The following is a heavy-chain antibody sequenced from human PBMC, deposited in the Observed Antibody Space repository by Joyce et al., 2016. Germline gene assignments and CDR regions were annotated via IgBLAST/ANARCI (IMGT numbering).Heavy chain of an antibody. Sequence: QVQLQESDPGLVKPSETLSLTCTVSGGSFNSAYWSWLRQSPGKGLELIGYIYYSGSTNYNPSLKSRVTVSLDTSKKQFSLNLRSVTPADTAVYYCARFAGLGSAWYWYFDLWGRGTLVTVSS. D-gene: IGHD6-13*01. CDR1: GGSFNSAY. CDR3: ARFAGLGSAWYWYFDL. CDR2: IYYSGST. J-gene: IGHJ2*01. V-gene: IGHV4-59*01.